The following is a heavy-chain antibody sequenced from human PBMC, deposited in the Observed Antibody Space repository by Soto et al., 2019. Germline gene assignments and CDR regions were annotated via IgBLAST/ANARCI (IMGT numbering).Heavy chain of an antibody. CDR1: GFTFSSYG. D-gene: IGHD6-19*01. J-gene: IGHJ6*03. CDR2: ISYDGSNK. Sequence: PGGSLRLSCAASGFTFSSYGMHWVRQAPGKGLEWVAVISYDGSNKYYADSVKGRFTISRDNSKNTLYLQMNSLRAEDTAVYYCAKVPFEGRGWYGYMDVWGQGTTVTVSS. V-gene: IGHV3-30*18. CDR3: AKVPFEGRGWYGYMDV.